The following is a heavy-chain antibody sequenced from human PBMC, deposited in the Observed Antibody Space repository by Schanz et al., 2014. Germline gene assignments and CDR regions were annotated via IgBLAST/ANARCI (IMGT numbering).Heavy chain of an antibody. CDR3: AREEGWGIAAAGPKHYYYGMDV. D-gene: IGHD6-13*01. CDR2: ISSGSSYA. CDR1: GFTFSSYA. J-gene: IGHJ6*02. V-gene: IGHV3-21*05. Sequence: VQLLQFGGGVVQPGRSLRLSCAASGFTFSSYAMHWVRQAPGKGLEWVSDISSGSSYANYADSVKGRFTISRDNAKNSLYLQMNSLRAEDTAVYYCAREEGWGIAAAGPKHYYYGMDVWGQGTTVTDSS.